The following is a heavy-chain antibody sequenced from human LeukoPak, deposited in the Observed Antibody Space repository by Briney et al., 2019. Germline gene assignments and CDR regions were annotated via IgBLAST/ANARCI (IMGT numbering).Heavy chain of an antibody. CDR2: IYYSGST. Sequence: PSETLSLTCTVSGGSISSYYWSWIRQPPGKGLEWIGYIYYSGSTNYNPSLKSRVTISVDTSKNQFSLKLSSVTAADTAVYYCAREVTYYDILTGYYKKPVYYYYYMDVWGKGTTVTVSS. D-gene: IGHD3-9*01. CDR1: GGSISSYY. CDR3: AREVTYYDILTGYYKKPVYYYYYMDV. J-gene: IGHJ6*03. V-gene: IGHV4-59*01.